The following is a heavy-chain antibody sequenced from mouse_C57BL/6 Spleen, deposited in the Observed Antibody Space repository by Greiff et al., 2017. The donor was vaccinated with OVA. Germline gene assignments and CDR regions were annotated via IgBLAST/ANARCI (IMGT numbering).Heavy chain of an antibody. CDR3: AKLGRVAY. CDR2: ISYDGSN. CDR1: GYSITSGYY. D-gene: IGHD4-1*01. J-gene: IGHJ3*01. Sequence: EVKLVESGPGLVKPSQSLSLTCSVTGYSITSGYYWNWIRQFPGNKLEWMGYISYDGSNNYNPSLKNRISITRDTSKNQFFLKLNSVTTEDTATYYCAKLGRVAYWGQGTLVTVSA. V-gene: IGHV3-6*01.